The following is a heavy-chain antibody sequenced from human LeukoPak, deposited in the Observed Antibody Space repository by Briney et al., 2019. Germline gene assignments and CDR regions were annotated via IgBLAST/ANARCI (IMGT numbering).Heavy chain of an antibody. CDR3: AKSGDYYGSGSYLLPADY. J-gene: IGHJ4*02. D-gene: IGHD3-10*01. CDR1: GLTVSSNY. Sequence: PGGSLRLSCAASGLTVSSNYMSWVRQAPGKGLEWVSVIYSGGSTYYADSVKGRFTISRDNSKNTLYLQMNSLRAEDTAVYYCAKSGDYYGSGSYLLPADYWGQGTLVTVSS. V-gene: IGHV3-53*01. CDR2: IYSGGST.